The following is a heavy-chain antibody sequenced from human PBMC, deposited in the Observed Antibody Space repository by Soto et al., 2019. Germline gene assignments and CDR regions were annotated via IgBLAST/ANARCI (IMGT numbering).Heavy chain of an antibody. CDR3: AKSYYDSSGYYYGVEYFQH. V-gene: IGHV3-30*18. CDR2: ISYDGSNK. J-gene: IGHJ1*01. Sequence: PGGSLRLSCAASGFTFSSYGMHWVRQAPGKGLEWVAVISYDGSNKYYADSVKGRFTISRDNSKNTLYLQMNSLRAEDTAVYYCAKSYYDSSGYYYGVEYFQHWGQGTLVTVSS. CDR1: GFTFSSYG. D-gene: IGHD3-22*01.